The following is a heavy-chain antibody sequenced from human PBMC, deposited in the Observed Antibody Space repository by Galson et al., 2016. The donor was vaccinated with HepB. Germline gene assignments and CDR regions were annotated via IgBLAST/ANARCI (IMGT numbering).Heavy chain of an antibody. V-gene: IGHV3-15*01. J-gene: IGHJ4*02. CDR3: TTVSSRGSGF. D-gene: IGHD2-2*01. CDR1: GFTFDEAW. Sequence: SLRLSCAAYGFTFDEAWMSWVRQAPGKGLEWVGRIKSKTDGGTTDYAAPVKGRFTISKDDSKNTLYLQMNSLKAEDTAVYYCTTVSSRGSGFWGQRTLVTVSS. CDR2: IKSKTDGGTT.